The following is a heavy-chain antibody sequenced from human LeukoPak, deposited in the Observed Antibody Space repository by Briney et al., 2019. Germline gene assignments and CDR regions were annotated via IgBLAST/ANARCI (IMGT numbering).Heavy chain of an antibody. CDR1: GGSVSNGNFY. CDR3: AREERVVLGAFDI. J-gene: IGHJ3*02. V-gene: IGHV4-61*01. Sequence: SETLSLTCTVSGGSVSNGNFYWSWLRQPPGKALEWIGYIYYTGSAYYSPSLEGRVRISVDTSKNQFSVKLSSVTAADTAVYYCAREERVVLGAFDIWGQGTMVTVSS. D-gene: IGHD2-15*01. CDR2: IYYTGSA.